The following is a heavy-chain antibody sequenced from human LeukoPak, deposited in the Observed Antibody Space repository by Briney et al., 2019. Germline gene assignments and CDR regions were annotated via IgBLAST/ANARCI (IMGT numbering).Heavy chain of an antibody. CDR3: ARPPYSSSWYYGLYYFDY. D-gene: IGHD6-13*01. V-gene: IGHV4-39*07. J-gene: IGHJ4*02. CDR1: GGSVSSGSYY. Sequence: PSETLSLTCTVSGGSVSSGSYYWSWIRQPPGKGLEWIGEINHSGSTNYNPSLKSRVTISVDTSKNQFSLKLSSVTAADTAVYYCARPPYSSSWYYGLYYFDYWGQGTLVTVSS. CDR2: INHSGST.